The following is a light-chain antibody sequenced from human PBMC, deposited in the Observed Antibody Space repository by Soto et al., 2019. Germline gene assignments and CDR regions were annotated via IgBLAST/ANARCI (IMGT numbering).Light chain of an antibody. CDR1: SSNIGNNY. J-gene: IGLJ2*01. V-gene: IGLV1-51*01. CDR3: ATWDSSLSAGV. Sequence: QSVLTQPPSVSAAPGQKVTISCSGSSSNIGNNYVSWYQQLPGTAPKLLIYDNDKRPSGIPDRFSGSKSGTSATLGVTGLQTGDEADYYCATWDSSLSAGVVCGGTKLTVL. CDR2: DND.